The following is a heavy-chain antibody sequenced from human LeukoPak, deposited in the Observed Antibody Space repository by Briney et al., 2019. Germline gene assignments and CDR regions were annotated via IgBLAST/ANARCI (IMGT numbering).Heavy chain of an antibody. CDR1: GGSFSGYY. V-gene: IGHV4-34*01. CDR3: ASLIAARRHAFDI. J-gene: IGHJ3*02. CDR2: INHSGST. D-gene: IGHD6-6*01. Sequence: SETLSLTCAVYGGSFSGYYWSWIRQPPGKGLEWIGEINHSGSTNYNPSLKSRVTISVDTSKNQFSLKLSSVTAADTAVYYCASLIAARRHAFDIWGQGTMVTVSS.